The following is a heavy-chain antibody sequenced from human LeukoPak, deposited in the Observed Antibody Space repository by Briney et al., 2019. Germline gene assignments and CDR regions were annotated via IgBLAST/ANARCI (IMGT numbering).Heavy chain of an antibody. CDR2: IYFGDSHT. CDR3: ARSAGSSSSWEFDY. D-gene: IGHD6-13*01. CDR1: GNSFTSYW. J-gene: IGHJ4*02. V-gene: IGHV5-51*01. Sequence: GESLKISCKGSGNSFTSYWIGWVRQMPGKGLEWMGIIYFGDSHTRYSPSFQGQVTISADKSISTAYLQWRSLKASDTAIYYCARSAGSSSSWEFDYWGQGTLVTVSS.